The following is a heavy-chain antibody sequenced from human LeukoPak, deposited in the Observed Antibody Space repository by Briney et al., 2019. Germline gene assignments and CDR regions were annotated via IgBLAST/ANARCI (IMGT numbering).Heavy chain of an antibody. D-gene: IGHD2-2*01. CDR2: IYYSGST. V-gene: IGHV4-30-4*01. CDR3: AREGSSTSRNWFDP. Sequence: SETLSLTCTVSGGSISSGDYYWSWIRQPPGKGLEWIGYIYYSGSTYYNPSLKSRVTISVDTSKNQFSLKLSSVTAADTAVYYCAREGSSTSRNWFDPWGQGTLVTVSS. CDR1: GGSISSGDYY. J-gene: IGHJ5*02.